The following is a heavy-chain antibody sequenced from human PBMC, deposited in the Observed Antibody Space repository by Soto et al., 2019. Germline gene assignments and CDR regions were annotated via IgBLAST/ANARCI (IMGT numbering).Heavy chain of an antibody. CDR1: GFTFTTYS. CDR3: ARDDCGGGSCPFAY. D-gene: IGHD2-15*01. J-gene: IGHJ4*02. V-gene: IGHV1-3*01. Sequence: QVQLVQSGAEVKKPGASVKVSCEASGFTFTTYSVHWVRQAPVQRLEWMGWINAGNGDTKYSQKSQGRVTITRDTSASTAYMEFSSLTSEDTAVYYCARDDCGGGSCPFAYWGQGTLVTVSA. CDR2: INAGNGDT.